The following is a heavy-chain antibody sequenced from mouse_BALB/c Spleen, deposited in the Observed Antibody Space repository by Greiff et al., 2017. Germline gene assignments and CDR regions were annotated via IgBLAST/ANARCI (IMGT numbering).Heavy chain of an antibody. D-gene: IGHD2-4*01. CDR3: AREGNYDRAMDY. V-gene: IGHV5-15*02. Sequence: EVMLVESGGGLVQPGGSRKLSCAASGFTFSDYGMAWVRQAPGKGPEWVAFISNLAYSIYYADTVTGRFTISRENAKNTLYLEMSSLRSEDTAMYYCAREGNYDRAMDYWGQGTSVTVSS. J-gene: IGHJ4*01. CDR1: GFTFSDYG. CDR2: ISNLAYSI.